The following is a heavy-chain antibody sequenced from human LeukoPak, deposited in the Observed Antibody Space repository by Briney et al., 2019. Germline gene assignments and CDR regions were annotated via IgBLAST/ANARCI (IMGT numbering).Heavy chain of an antibody. Sequence: PGGSLRLSCEASGFTLSSYGMHWVRQAPGKGLQWVAVFWYDGSNKYYTDSVKGRFTISRDNSKNTLYLQMNSLRDEDTAVYYCAKDLGRGWDYFDSWGQGTLVTASS. V-gene: IGHV3-33*06. J-gene: IGHJ4*02. CDR2: FWYDGSNK. D-gene: IGHD1-26*01. CDR1: GFTLSSYG. CDR3: AKDLGRGWDYFDS.